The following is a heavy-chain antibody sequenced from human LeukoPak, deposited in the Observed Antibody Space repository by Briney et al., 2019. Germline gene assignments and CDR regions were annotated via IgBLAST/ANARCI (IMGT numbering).Heavy chain of an antibody. CDR3: ARDGTPDRTTIFSHYFDY. J-gene: IGHJ4*02. D-gene: IGHD3-9*01. V-gene: IGHV3-21*04. CDR2: ISSSSSYI. Sequence: PGGSLRLSCAASGFTFSSYSMNWVRQAPGKGLEWVSSISSSSSYIYYADSVKGRFTISRDNAKNSLYLQMNSLRAEDTAVYYCARDGTPDRTTIFSHYFDYWGQGTLVTVSS. CDR1: GFTFSSYS.